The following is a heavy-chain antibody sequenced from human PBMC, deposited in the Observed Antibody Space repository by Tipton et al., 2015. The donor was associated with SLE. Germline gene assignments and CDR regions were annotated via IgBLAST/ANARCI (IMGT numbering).Heavy chain of an antibody. CDR1: GGSITTYY. Sequence: TLSLTCSVSGGSITTYYWSWIRQPPGKGLEWIGYVYNSGSTYYNPSLKSRVTMSIDTSKNQFSLKLSSVTDVDTAVYYCARLSGSEPAVWGQGTTVTVSS. CDR3: ARLSGSEPAV. V-gene: IGHV4-59*12. J-gene: IGHJ6*02. D-gene: IGHD1-26*01. CDR2: VYNSGST.